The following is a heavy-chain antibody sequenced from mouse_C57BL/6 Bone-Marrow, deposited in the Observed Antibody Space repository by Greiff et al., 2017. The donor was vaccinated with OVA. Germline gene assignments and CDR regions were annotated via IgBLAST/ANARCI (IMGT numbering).Heavy chain of an antibody. Sequence: VHLVESGPGLVQPSQSLSITCTVSGFSLTSYGVHWVRQSPGKGLEWLGVIWSGGSTDYNAAFISRLSISKDNSKSQVFFKMNSLQADDTAIYYCARRLWTYYYAMDYWGQGTSVTVSS. J-gene: IGHJ4*01. CDR2: IWSGGST. V-gene: IGHV2-2*01. CDR3: ARRLWTYYYAMDY. D-gene: IGHD1-1*02. CDR1: GFSLTSYG.